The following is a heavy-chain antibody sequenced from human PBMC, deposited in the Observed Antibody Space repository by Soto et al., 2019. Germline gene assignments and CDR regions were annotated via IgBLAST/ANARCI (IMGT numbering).Heavy chain of an antibody. D-gene: IGHD4-17*01. J-gene: IGHJ5*02. V-gene: IGHV1-69*08. CDR1: GGTFSSYT. CDR3: ARDRGGYGDYVWFDP. Sequence: QVQLVQSGAEVKKPGSSVKVSCKASGGTFSSYTISWVRQAPGQGLEWMGRIIPILGIANYAQKFQGRVTITADKSTSTAYMELSSLRSEDTAVYYCARDRGGYGDYVWFDPWGQGTLVTVSS. CDR2: IIPILGIA.